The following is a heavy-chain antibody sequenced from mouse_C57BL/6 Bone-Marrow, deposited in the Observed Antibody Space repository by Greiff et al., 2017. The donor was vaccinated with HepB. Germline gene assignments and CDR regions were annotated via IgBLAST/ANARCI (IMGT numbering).Heavy chain of an antibody. V-gene: IGHV1-26*01. CDR1: GYTFTDYY. CDR2: INPNNGGT. Sequence: VQLQQSGPELVKPGASVKISCKASGYTFTDYYMNWVKQSHGKSLEWIGDINPNNGGTSYNQKFKGKATLTVDKSSSTAYMELRSLTSEDSAVYYCARRLRLAMDYWGQGTSVTVSS. CDR3: ARRLRLAMDY. J-gene: IGHJ4*01.